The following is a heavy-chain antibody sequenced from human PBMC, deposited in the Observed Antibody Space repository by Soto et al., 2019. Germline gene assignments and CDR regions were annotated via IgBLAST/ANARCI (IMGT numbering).Heavy chain of an antibody. CDR2: INAGNGNT. J-gene: IGHJ4*02. D-gene: IGHD2-15*01. V-gene: IGHV1-3*01. Sequence: QVQLVQSGAEVKKPGASVKVSCKASGYTFTSYAMHWVRQAPGQRLEWMGWINAGNGNTKYSQKFQGRVTITRDTSASTAYMELSSLRSEDTAVYYCARESSPGNIVVVVAATPVFDYWGQGTLVTVSS. CDR3: ARESSPGNIVVVVAATPVFDY. CDR1: GYTFTSYA.